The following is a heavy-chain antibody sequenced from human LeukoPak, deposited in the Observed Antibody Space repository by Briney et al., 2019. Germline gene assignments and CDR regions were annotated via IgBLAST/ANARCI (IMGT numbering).Heavy chain of an antibody. V-gene: IGHV4-31*03. D-gene: IGHD5-12*01. CDR1: GGSISSGGYY. Sequence: PSETLSLTCTVSGGSISSGGYYWSWIRQHPGKGLEWIGYIYYSGSTYYSPSLKSRVTISVDTSKNQFSLKLSSVTATDTAVYYCARDQYSGYGGNQGYYYCGMDVWGQGTTVTVSS. CDR2: IYYSGST. CDR3: ARDQYSGYGGNQGYYYCGMDV. J-gene: IGHJ6*02.